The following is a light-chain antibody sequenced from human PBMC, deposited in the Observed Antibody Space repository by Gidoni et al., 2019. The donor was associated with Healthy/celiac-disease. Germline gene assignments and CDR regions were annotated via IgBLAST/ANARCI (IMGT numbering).Light chain of an antibody. CDR3: SSYAGSSTPWV. J-gene: IGLJ3*02. Sequence: SALTQPASVSRSPGQAITISCTGTSSDVGSYNLVSWYQQHPGKAPKLMIYEGSKRPSGVSNRFSGSKSGNTASLTISGLQAEDEADYYCSSYAGSSTPWVFGGGTKLTVL. CDR2: EGS. CDR1: SSDVGSYNL. V-gene: IGLV2-23*01.